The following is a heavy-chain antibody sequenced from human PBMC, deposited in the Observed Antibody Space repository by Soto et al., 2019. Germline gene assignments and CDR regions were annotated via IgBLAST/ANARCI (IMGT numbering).Heavy chain of an antibody. Sequence: ASVKVSCKASGYTFTSYYMHWVRQAPGQGLEWMGIINPSGGSTSYAQKFQGRVTMTRDTSTSTVYMELSSLRSEDTAVYYCARDVAVQPTADYYGMDVWGEGTQVTVYS. CDR3: ARDVAVQPTADYYGMDV. CDR2: INPSGGST. CDR1: GYTFTSYY. V-gene: IGHV1-46*01. D-gene: IGHD6-19*01. J-gene: IGHJ6*04.